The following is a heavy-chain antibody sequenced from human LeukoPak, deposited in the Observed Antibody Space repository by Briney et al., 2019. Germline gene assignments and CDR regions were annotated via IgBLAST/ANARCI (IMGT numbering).Heavy chain of an antibody. CDR3: AKVSTRIPPRYYCDY. J-gene: IGHJ4*02. V-gene: IGHV3-23*01. CDR2: ISGSGGST. D-gene: IGHD2-2*02. CDR1: RFIFRSYA. Sequence: GGSLRLSCAASRFIFRSYAMSWVRQVPGQGLEWVSVISGSGGSTNYADSAKGRFTISRDNSKNTLYLEMNSLRVDDTAVYYCAKVSTRIPPRYYCDYWGQGTLVTVSS.